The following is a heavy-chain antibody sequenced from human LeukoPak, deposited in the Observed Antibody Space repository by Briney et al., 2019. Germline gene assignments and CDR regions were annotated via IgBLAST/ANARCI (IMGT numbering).Heavy chain of an antibody. D-gene: IGHD2-2*01. V-gene: IGHV3-21*01. CDR2: ISSSSSYI. J-gene: IGHJ4*02. CDR1: GFTCSSYS. Sequence: GGSLRLSCAASGFTCSSYSMNWVRQAPGKGLEWVSSISSSSSYIYYADSVKGRFTISRDNAKNSLYLQMNSLRAEDTAVYYCASEVVVPAALDYWGQGTLVTVSS. CDR3: ASEVVVPAALDY.